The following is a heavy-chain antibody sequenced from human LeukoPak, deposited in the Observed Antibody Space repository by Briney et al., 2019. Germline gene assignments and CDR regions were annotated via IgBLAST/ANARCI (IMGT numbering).Heavy chain of an antibody. CDR2: IYYSGST. Sequence: KTSQTLSLTCTVSGGSISSGDYYWSWIRQPPGKGLEWIGYIYYSGSTYYNPSLKSRVTISVDTSKNQFSLKLSSVTAADTAVYYCARASCSSTSCYPSKCYYYYMDVWGKGTTVTVSS. J-gene: IGHJ6*03. CDR1: GGSISSGDYY. D-gene: IGHD2-2*01. V-gene: IGHV4-30-4*08. CDR3: ARASCSSTSCYPSKCYYYYMDV.